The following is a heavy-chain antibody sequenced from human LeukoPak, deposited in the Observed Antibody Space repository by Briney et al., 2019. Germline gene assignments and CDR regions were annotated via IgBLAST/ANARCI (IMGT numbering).Heavy chain of an antibody. V-gene: IGHV1-46*01. CDR2: INPSGGST. Sequence: EASVKVSCKASGYTFTSYYMHWVRQAPGQGLEWMGIINPSGGSTSYAQKFQGRVTMTRDMSTSTVYMELSSLRSEDTAVYYCAREADDRGGTGFEEKYSSSFGYWGQGTLVTVSS. CDR1: GYTFTSYY. CDR3: AREADDRGGTGFEEKYSSSFGY. D-gene: IGHD6-6*01. J-gene: IGHJ4*02.